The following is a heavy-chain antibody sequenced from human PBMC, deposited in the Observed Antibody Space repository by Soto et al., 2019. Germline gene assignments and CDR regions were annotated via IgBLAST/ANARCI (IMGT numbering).Heavy chain of an antibody. V-gene: IGHV3-64D*06. Sequence: GGSLRLSCSASGFTFSIYAMHWVRQAPGKGLEYVSSISTNGGSTDYADSVKGRFTISRGNSKNTVYLQMSSLRVEDTAVYYCVKGEYYYDSSGYYPFDYWGQGTLVTVSS. D-gene: IGHD3-22*01. CDR2: ISTNGGST. CDR1: GFTFSIYA. J-gene: IGHJ4*02. CDR3: VKGEYYYDSSGYYPFDY.